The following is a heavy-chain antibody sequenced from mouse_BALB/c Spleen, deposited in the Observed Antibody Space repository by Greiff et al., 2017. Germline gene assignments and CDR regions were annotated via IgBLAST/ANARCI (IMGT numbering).Heavy chain of an antibody. Sequence: EVQLQESGLSLVKPSQTLSLTCSVTGDSITSGYWNWIRKFPGNKLEYMGYISYSGSTYYNPSLKSRISITRDTSKNQYHLQLNSVTTEDTATYYCARSSTVVGHAMDYWGQGTSVTVSS. V-gene: IGHV3-8*02. CDR1: GDSITSGY. D-gene: IGHD1-1*01. J-gene: IGHJ4*01. CDR3: ARSSTVVGHAMDY. CDR2: ISYSGST.